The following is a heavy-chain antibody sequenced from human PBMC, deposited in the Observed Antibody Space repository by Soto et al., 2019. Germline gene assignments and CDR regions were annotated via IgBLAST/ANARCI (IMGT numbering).Heavy chain of an antibody. J-gene: IGHJ5*02. Sequence: SETLSLTCAVYGGSFSGYYWGWIRQPPGKGLEWIGEINHSGSTNYNPSLKSRVTISVDTSKNQFSLKLSSVTAADTAVYYCARGLEWLLYGWFDPWGQGTLVTVSS. CDR3: ARGLEWLLYGWFDP. V-gene: IGHV4-34*01. D-gene: IGHD3-3*01. CDR1: GGSFSGYY. CDR2: INHSGST.